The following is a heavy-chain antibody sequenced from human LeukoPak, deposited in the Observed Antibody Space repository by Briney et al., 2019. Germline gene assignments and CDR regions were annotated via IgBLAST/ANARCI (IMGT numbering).Heavy chain of an antibody. Sequence: GGSLRLSCAASGFTFSNAWMSWVRQAPGKGLEWVGRIKSKTDGGTTDYAAPVKGRFTISRDDSKNTLYQQMNSLKTEDTAVYYCTTDYYDQIRLYWGQGTLVTVSS. V-gene: IGHV3-15*01. CDR1: GFTFSNAW. D-gene: IGHD3-22*01. CDR3: TTDYYDQIRLY. CDR2: IKSKTDGGTT. J-gene: IGHJ4*02.